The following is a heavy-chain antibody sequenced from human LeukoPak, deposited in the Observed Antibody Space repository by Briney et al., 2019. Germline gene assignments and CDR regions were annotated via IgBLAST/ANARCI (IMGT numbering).Heavy chain of an antibody. Sequence: SENLSLNSTGYTVTISSLYWSWIRPPQGQELVGISNIYYGGSTNDNPSLKSRVTISVDTSNNQFSLKLSSETAADTDVYKCAREGAYGRIFDYWGQGTLVTVSS. CDR1: TVTISSLY. CDR2: IYYGGST. CDR3: AREGAYGRIFDY. J-gene: IGHJ4*02. V-gene: IGHV4-59*01. D-gene: IGHD4-17*01.